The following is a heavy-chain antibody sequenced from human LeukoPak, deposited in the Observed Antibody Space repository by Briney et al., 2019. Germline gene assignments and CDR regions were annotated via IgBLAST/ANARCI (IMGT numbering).Heavy chain of an antibody. V-gene: IGHV3-7*01. CDR2: IKKDGSEK. CDR3: ARGYSWSGYLYDY. D-gene: IGHD3-3*01. Sequence: GGSLRLSCAASGFTFSSYWMTWVRQAPGKGLEWVANIKKDGSEKYYADSVKGRFTIYRDDARNSVYLQMDILRAEDTAVYYCARGYSWSGYLYDYWGQGTLVTVSS. CDR1: GFTFSSYW. J-gene: IGHJ4*02.